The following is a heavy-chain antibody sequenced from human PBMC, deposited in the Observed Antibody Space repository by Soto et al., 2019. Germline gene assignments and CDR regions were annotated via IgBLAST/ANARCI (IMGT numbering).Heavy chain of an antibody. CDR2: INAGNGNT. D-gene: IGHD3-10*01. J-gene: IGHJ4*02. CDR3: ARDNPNYYGSGSYPVLDY. V-gene: IGHV1-3*01. Sequence: ASVEVSCKASGYTFTSYAMHWVRQAPGQRLEWMGWINAGNGNTKYSQKFQGRVTITRDTSASTAYMELSSLRSEDTAVYYCARDNPNYYGSGSYPVLDYWGQGTLVTVSS. CDR1: GYTFTSYA.